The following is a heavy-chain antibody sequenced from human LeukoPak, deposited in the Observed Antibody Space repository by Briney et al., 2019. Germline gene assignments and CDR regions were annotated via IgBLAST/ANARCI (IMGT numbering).Heavy chain of an antibody. CDR3: ARGMFDNSGHYYYFYYALDV. J-gene: IGHJ6*02. V-gene: IGHV4-4*02. CDR1: GGSISSKNW. D-gene: IGHD3-22*01. Sequence: SETLSLTCAVSGGSISSKNWWIWVRQPPGKGLEWIGEIYHTGSTNYNPSLKSRVTISVDKSNNQFSLRLSSVTAADTAMYYCARGMFDNSGHYYYFYYALDVWGQGTTVTVSS. CDR2: IYHTGST.